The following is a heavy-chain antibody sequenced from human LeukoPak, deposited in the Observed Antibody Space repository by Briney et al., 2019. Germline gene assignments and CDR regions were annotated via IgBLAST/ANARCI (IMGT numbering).Heavy chain of an antibody. D-gene: IGHD5-18*01. V-gene: IGHV4-39*01. J-gene: IGHJ5*02. CDR1: GVSISSYY. CDR2: IYYSGST. Sequence: PSETLSLTCTVSGVSISSYYWGWIRQPPGKGLEWIGSIYYSGSTYYNPSLKSRVTISVDTSKNQFSLKLSSVTAADTAVYYCARHLRRGYGQNWFDPWGQGTLVTVSS. CDR3: ARHLRRGYGQNWFDP.